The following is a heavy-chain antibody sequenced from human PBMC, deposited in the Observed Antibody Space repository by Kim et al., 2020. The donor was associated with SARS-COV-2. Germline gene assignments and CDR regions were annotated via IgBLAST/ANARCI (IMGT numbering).Heavy chain of an antibody. CDR1: GGTFSSYA. Sequence: SVKVSCKASGGTFSSYAISWVRQAPGQGLEWMGGIIPIFGTANYAQKFQGRVTITADESTSTAYMELSSLRSEDTAVYYCARTQELWFGGYNWFDPWGQGTLVTVSS. CDR2: IIPIFGTA. CDR3: ARTQELWFGGYNWFDP. D-gene: IGHD3-10*01. V-gene: IGHV1-69*13. J-gene: IGHJ5*02.